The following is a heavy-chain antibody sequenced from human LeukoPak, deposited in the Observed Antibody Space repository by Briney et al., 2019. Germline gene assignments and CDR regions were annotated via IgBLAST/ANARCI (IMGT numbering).Heavy chain of an antibody. V-gene: IGHV3-21*04. CDR1: GFTFSRYT. CDR3: ARVDHEVGANDY. D-gene: IGHD1-26*01. J-gene: IGHJ4*01. Sequence: GGSLRLSCAGSGFTFSRYTFNWVRQAPGRGLEWVSAISGDSKYIYYTDSVKGRFTISRDNSKNTLYLQMNSLRAEDTAVYYCARVDHEVGANDYWGHGTLVTVSS. CDR2: ISGDSKYI.